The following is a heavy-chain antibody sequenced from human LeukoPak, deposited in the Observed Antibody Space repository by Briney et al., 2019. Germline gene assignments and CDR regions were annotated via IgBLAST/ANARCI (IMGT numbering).Heavy chain of an antibody. CDR1: GGSFGGYY. V-gene: IGHV4-34*01. D-gene: IGHD3-9*01. CDR3: ATPQGVFSRALRAFDI. CDR2: INDSGSS. J-gene: IGHJ3*02. Sequence: SETLSLTCAVYGGSFGGYYWSWIRQPPGKGLEWIGEINDSGSSNYIPSLKSRVTISVDRSKNQFSLWLSSVTAADTAMYYCATPQGVFSRALRAFDIWGQGTMVTVSS.